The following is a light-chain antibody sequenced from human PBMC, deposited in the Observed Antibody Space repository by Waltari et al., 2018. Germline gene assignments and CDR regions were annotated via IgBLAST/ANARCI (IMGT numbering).Light chain of an antibody. CDR1: QSIGDW. Sequence: DIQMTQSPSTLSASVGDTVTITCRASQSIGDWLAWLQQKPGKAPTVLIYKASSLDTGVPSRFSGSGSGTEFTLTITSLQPDDFATYYCQQCDTYYWTFGQGTQLEMK. CDR2: KAS. CDR3: QQCDTYYWT. J-gene: IGKJ1*01. V-gene: IGKV1-5*03.